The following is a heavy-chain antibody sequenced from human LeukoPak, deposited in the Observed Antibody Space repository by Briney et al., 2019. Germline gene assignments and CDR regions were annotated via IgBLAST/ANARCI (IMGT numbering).Heavy chain of an antibody. J-gene: IGHJ3*02. CDR1: GFTFNSYG. CDR2: ISYDGSNK. V-gene: IGHV3-30*03. D-gene: IGHD5-24*01. CDR3: ARDRGGGYNPGAFDI. Sequence: PGGSLRLSCAASGFTFNSYGMHWVRKAPGKGLEWVAVISYDGSNKYYADSVKGRFTISRDNSKNTLYLQMNSLRAEDTAVYYCARDRGGGYNPGAFDIWGQGTMVTVSS.